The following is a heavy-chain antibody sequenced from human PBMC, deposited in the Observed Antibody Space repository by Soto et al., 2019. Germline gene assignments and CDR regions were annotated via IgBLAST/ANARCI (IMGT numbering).Heavy chain of an antibody. CDR1: GFSLSTSGVG. V-gene: IGHV2-5*02. CDR3: AHRPTVYYYDSSGYYVLGDAFDI. CDR2: IYWDDDK. D-gene: IGHD3-22*01. J-gene: IGHJ3*02. Sequence: QITLKESGPPLVKPTQTLTLTCTFSGFSLSTSGVGVGWIRQPPGKALEWLALIYWDDDKRYSPSLKSRLTITKATSKNPLVLTMSHMDAVDKATYYCAHRPTVYYYDSSGYYVLGDAFDIWGQGTMVTVSS.